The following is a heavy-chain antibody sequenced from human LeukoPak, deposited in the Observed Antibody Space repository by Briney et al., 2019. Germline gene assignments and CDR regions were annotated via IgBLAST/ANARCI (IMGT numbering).Heavy chain of an antibody. D-gene: IGHD3-10*01. V-gene: IGHV1-69*01. Sequence: SVKVSCKASGGTFSSYIISWVRQAPGQGLEWMGGIIPIFGTANYAQKLQGRVTITADESTSTAYMELSSLRSEDTAVYYCAKDQGSGSYYRWGQGTLVTVSS. CDR3: AKDQGSGSYYR. CDR2: IIPIFGTA. CDR1: GGTFSSYI. J-gene: IGHJ4*02.